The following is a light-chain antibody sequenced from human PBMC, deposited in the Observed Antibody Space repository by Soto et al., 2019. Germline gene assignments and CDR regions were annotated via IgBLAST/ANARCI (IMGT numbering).Light chain of an antibody. CDR1: QSVSSSY. J-gene: IGKJ1*01. CDR2: GAS. CDR3: QQYGSSPHST. V-gene: IGKV3-20*01. Sequence: EIVLTQSPGTLSLSPGEGATLSCRASQSVSSSYLAWYQQKPGQAPRLLIYGASSRATGIPDRFSGSGSGTDFTLSSSRLEPEDFAVYYCQQYGSSPHSTFGQGTKVEIK.